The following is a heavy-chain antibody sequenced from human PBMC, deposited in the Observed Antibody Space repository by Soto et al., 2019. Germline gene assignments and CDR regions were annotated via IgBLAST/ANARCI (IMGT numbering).Heavy chain of an antibody. D-gene: IGHD3-10*01. J-gene: IGHJ4*02. CDR3: TLRWSYYGSGMD. CDR1: GFPFSSYA. V-gene: IGHV3-23*01. CDR2: ITSDGSGA. Sequence: EVQLLESGGDLVQPGGSLRLSCAASGFPFSSYAPSWVRQAPGKGLEWVSAITSDGSGAFYADSVKGRFTISRDNSKSMLYLQMDSLRAEDTAVYYCTLRWSYYGSGMDWGQGTLVTVSS.